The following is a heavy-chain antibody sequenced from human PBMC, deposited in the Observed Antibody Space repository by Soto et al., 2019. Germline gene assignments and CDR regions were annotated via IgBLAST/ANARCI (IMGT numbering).Heavy chain of an antibody. CDR2: ISYDGSTK. CDR1: GFTFTSHA. Sequence: GGSLRLSCAASGFTFTSHAMNWVRRAPGKGLEWVAIISYDGSTKFYADSVKGRFTISRDNAKNTVYLHLNSLRGEDTAVYYCARAQSSTVITSTHFDPWGQGTPVTAPQ. D-gene: IGHD4-17*01. V-gene: IGHV3-30-3*01. J-gene: IGHJ5*02. CDR3: ARAQSSTVITSTHFDP.